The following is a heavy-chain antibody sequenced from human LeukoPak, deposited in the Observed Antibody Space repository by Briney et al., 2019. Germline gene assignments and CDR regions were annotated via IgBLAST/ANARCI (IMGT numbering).Heavy chain of an antibody. J-gene: IGHJ4*02. D-gene: IGHD1-26*01. Sequence: GASVKVSCKASGYTFTSYYMHWVRQAPGQGLEWMGWISAYNGNTNYAQKLQGRVTMTTDTSTSTAYMELRSLRSDDTAVYYCARVGWELRFDFWGQGTLVTVSS. V-gene: IGHV1-18*04. CDR2: ISAYNGNT. CDR3: ARVGWELRFDF. CDR1: GYTFTSYY.